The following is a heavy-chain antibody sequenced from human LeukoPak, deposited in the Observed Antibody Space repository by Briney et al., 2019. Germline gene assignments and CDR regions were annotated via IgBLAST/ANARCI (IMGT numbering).Heavy chain of an antibody. D-gene: IGHD6-13*01. CDR3: ARVMVSGAAGMDYSDY. V-gene: IGHV3-66*01. CDR2: IYSGGSA. J-gene: IGHJ4*02. Sequence: PGGSLRLSCAASGFTVSINYMSWVRQAPGKGLEWVSIIYSGGSAYYADSLKDRFTISRDNSENTVYLQINSLRVEDTAVYYCARVMVSGAAGMDYSDYWGQGTLVTVSS. CDR1: GFTVSINY.